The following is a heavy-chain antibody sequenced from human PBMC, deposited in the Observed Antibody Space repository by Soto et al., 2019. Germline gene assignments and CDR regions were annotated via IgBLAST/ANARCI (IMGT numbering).Heavy chain of an antibody. CDR1: GGSISSYY. D-gene: IGHD2-2*01. J-gene: IGHJ6*03. V-gene: IGHV4-59*01. Sequence: SETLSLTCTVSGGSISSYYWSWIRQPPGKGLEWIGYIYYSGSTNYNPSLKSRVTISVDTSKNQFSLKLSSVTAADTAVYYCAGDRRVVVPAAIADYYYMDVWGKGTTVTVSS. CDR3: AGDRRVVVPAAIADYYYMDV. CDR2: IYYSGST.